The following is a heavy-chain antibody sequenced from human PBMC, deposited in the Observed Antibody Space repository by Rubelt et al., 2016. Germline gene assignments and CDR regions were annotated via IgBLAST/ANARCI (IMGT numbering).Heavy chain of an antibody. CDR2: RDNSGRT. D-gene: IGHD6-19*01. J-gene: IGHJ5*02. CDR1: GAPITSGGYS. CDR3: ARGRRYRMGSSGWYP. Sequence: QLQLQESGSGLVKPSQTLSLTCTVSGAPITSGGYSWSWIRQPPGKGLEWIGYRDNSGRTYYNASLRSRVSISVDSSKNQFSLKLVSVNVADTAVYYCARGRRYRMGSSGWYPWGQGTLVTVSS. V-gene: IGHV4-30-2*01.